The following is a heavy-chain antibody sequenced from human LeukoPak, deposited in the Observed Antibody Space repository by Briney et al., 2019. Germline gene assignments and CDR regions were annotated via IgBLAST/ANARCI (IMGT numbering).Heavy chain of an antibody. Sequence: PGRSLRLSCAATGFNFNSYGFHWVRQAPCKGHNRVAVISYDGSNKYYADSVKGRFIISRDSSKNTLCLQMNSLRAEDTAVYYCAKDTSRYSSNYGMDVWGQGTTVTVSS. CDR2: ISYDGSNK. D-gene: IGHD6-19*01. J-gene: IGHJ6*02. CDR1: GFNFNSYG. CDR3: AKDTSRYSSNYGMDV. V-gene: IGHV3-30*18.